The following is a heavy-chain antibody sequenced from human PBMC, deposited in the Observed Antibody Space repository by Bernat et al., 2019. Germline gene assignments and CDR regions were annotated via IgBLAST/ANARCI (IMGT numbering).Heavy chain of an antibody. Sequence: QVQLVESGGGVVQPGRSLRLSCAASGFTFSTYAMHWVRQAPGKGLEWVAVISYDGSNKYYADSVKGRFTISRDKSKNTLYLQMNSLRAEDTAVYYCASFAPGFSYYYYYMDVWGKGTTVTVSS. J-gene: IGHJ6*03. V-gene: IGHV3-30-3*01. CDR1: GFTFSTYA. CDR3: ASFAPGFSYYYYYMDV. D-gene: IGHD3-9*01. CDR2: ISYDGSNK.